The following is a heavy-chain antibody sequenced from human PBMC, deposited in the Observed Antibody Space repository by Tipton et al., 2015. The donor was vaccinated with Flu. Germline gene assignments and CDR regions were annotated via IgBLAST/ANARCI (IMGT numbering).Heavy chain of an antibody. CDR3: VRAVFETGPDY. J-gene: IGHJ4*02. V-gene: IGHV4-59*12. CDR1: GGFFSSYY. D-gene: IGHD1-14*01. Sequence: TLSLTCTVSGGFFSSYYWNWIRQPPGKGLEWIGYIYNNEYTKYNPSLRSRVTISVDTSKKQFSLQLRSVTAADTAVYYCVRAVFETGPDYWGQGTLVTVSS. CDR2: IYNNEYT.